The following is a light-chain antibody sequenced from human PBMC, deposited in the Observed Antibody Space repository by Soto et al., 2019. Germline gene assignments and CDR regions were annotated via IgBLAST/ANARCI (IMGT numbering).Light chain of an antibody. V-gene: IGLV1-44*01. CDR3: AAWDDSLNGRVV. Sequence: QPVLTQSPSASGTPGQRVTISCSGSSSNIGSNTVNWYQQLPGTAPRLLIYNNNQRPSGVPDRVSGSKSGTSASLAISGLQSEDEADYYCAAWDDSLNGRVVFGGGTKLTVL. CDR2: NNN. CDR1: SSNIGSNT. J-gene: IGLJ2*01.